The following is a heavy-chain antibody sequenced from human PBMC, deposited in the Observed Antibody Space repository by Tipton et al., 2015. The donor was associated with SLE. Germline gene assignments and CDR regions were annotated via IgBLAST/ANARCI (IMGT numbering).Heavy chain of an antibody. CDR3: ASDGDDSSGAFDI. V-gene: IGHV4-31*03. CDR2: IYYSGST. J-gene: IGHJ3*02. D-gene: IGHD3-22*01. Sequence: TLSLTCTVSGGSISSDDYYWNWIRQHPGKGLEWIGYIYYSGSTYYNPSLKSRVTISVDTSKNQFSLKLSSVTAADTAVYYCASDGDDSSGAFDIWGQGTMVTDSS. CDR1: GGSISSDDYY.